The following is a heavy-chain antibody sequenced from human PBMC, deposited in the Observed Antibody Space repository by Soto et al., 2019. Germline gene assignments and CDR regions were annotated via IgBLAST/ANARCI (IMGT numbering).Heavy chain of an antibody. CDR3: ARARGVVVPADKRSRWFDP. CDR2: INPNSGGT. Sequence: ASVKVSCKASGYTFTGYYMHWVRQAPGQGLEWMGWINPNSGGTNYAQKFQGRVTMTRDTSISTAYMELSRLRSDDTAVYYCARARGVVVPADKRSRWFDPCGQRTLVTVSS. V-gene: IGHV1-2*02. D-gene: IGHD2-2*01. CDR1: GYTFTGYY. J-gene: IGHJ5*02.